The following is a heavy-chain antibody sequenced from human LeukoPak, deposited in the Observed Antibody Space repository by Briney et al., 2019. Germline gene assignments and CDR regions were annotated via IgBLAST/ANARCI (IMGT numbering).Heavy chain of an antibody. J-gene: IGHJ4*02. CDR2: IYHSGST. D-gene: IGHD4-11*01. CDR1: GGSISSGGYY. Sequence: SETLSLTCTVSGGSISSGGYYWSWIRQPPGKGLEWIGYIYHSGSTYYNPSLKSRVTISVDRSKNQFSLKLSSVTAADTAVYYCARARNYPFDYWGQGTLVTVSS. CDR3: ARARNYPFDY. V-gene: IGHV4-30-2*01.